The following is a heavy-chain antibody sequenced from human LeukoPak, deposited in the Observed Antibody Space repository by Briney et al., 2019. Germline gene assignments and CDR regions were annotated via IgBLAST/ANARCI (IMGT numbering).Heavy chain of an antibody. Sequence: SETLSLTRTVSGGSISSYYWSWIRQPAGKGLEWIGRIYTSGSTNYNPSLKSRVTISVDTSKNQFSLKLSSVTAADTAVYYCARQQQWSDLDYWGQGTLVTVSS. J-gene: IGHJ4*02. CDR3: ARQQQWSDLDY. CDR1: GGSISSYY. CDR2: IYTSGST. D-gene: IGHD6-13*01. V-gene: IGHV4-4*07.